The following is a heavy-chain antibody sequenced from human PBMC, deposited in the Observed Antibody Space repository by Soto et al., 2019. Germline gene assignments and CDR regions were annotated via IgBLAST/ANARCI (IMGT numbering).Heavy chain of an antibody. V-gene: IGHV4-34*01. D-gene: IGHD3-10*01. J-gene: IGHJ4*02. CDR2: INHSGST. CDR1: GGSFSGYY. CDR3: ARADRRYYYGSGSYYNEFDY. Sequence: SETLSLTCAVYGGSFSGYYWSWIRQPPGKGLEWIGEINHSGSTNYNPSLKSRVTISVDTSKNQFSLKLSSVTAADTAVYYCARADRRYYYGSGSYYNEFDYWGQGTLVTVSS.